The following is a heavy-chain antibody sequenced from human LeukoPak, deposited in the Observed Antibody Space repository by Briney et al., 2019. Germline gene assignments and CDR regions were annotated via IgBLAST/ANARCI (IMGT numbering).Heavy chain of an antibody. Sequence: SETLSLTCAVYGGSFSGYYWSWIRQPPGKGLEWIGEINHSGSTNYNPSLKSRVTISVDTSKNQFSLKLTSVTAADTAVYYCARHRSGWLQSSFDYWGQGTLVTVSS. J-gene: IGHJ4*02. CDR3: ARHRSGWLQSSFDY. CDR1: GGSFSGYY. CDR2: INHSGST. D-gene: IGHD5-24*01. V-gene: IGHV4-34*01.